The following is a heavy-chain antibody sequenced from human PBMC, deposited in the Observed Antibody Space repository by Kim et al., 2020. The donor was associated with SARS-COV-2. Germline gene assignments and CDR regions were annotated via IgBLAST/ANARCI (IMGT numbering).Heavy chain of an antibody. V-gene: IGHV3-15*01. D-gene: IGHD6-13*01. CDR2: IKSKTDGGTT. Sequence: GGSLRLSCAASGFTFSNAWMSWVRQAPGKGLEWVGRIKSKTDGGTTDYAAPVKGRFTISRDDSKNTLYLQMNSLKTEDTAVYYCTTVPNHLVGSSWYSDWGDAFDIWGQGTMVTVSS. CDR3: TTVPNHLVGSSWYSDWGDAFDI. CDR1: GFTFSNAW. J-gene: IGHJ3*02.